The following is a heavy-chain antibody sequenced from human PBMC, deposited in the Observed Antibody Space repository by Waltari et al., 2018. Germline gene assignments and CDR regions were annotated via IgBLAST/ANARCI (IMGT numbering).Heavy chain of an antibody. V-gene: IGHV1-8*03. D-gene: IGHD3-3*02. J-gene: IGHJ4*02. CDR1: GYTFTGFD. CDR3: ARAIFGVVTQGLYY. CDR2: LNPNRRNT. Sequence: QVQLVQSGAEVKKPGASVRVSCKASGYTFTGFDINWVRQATGQGLEWMAWLNPNRRNTGYARNFRGRVTITRDTSISTAYMELNSLRAEDTAVYYCARAIFGVVTQGLYYWGQGTLVTVSS.